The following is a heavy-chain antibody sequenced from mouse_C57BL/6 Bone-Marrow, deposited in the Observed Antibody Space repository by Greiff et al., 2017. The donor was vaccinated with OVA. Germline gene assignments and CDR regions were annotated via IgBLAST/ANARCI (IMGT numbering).Heavy chain of an antibody. Sequence: VQLQQSGPGLVQPSQSLSITCTVSGFSLTSYGVHWVRQSPGKGLEWLGVIWSGGSTDYNAAFISRLSISKDNSKSHVFFKMNRLQADDTAIYYCARGDYSNHYWGQGTLVTVSA. CDR3: ARGDYSNHY. D-gene: IGHD2-5*01. CDR2: IWSGGST. V-gene: IGHV2-2*01. CDR1: GFSLTSYG. J-gene: IGHJ3*01.